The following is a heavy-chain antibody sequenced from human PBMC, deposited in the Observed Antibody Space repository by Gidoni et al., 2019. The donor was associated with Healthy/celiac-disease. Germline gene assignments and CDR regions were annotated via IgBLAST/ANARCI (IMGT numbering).Heavy chain of an antibody. D-gene: IGHD5-12*01. CDR1: GYPFTGYY. Sequence: QVQLVQSGAEVKQPGASVKVSCKASGYPFTGYYFQWVRQAPGQGIDWKGWINPTSGGTNYAQNFQGRVTLTRNVSISTVYMELYRLRSDDTAVYYCARGRGGSGYDPTYFDYWGQGTLVTVSS. J-gene: IGHJ4*02. V-gene: IGHV1-2*02. CDR3: ARGRGGSGYDPTYFDY. CDR2: INPTSGGT.